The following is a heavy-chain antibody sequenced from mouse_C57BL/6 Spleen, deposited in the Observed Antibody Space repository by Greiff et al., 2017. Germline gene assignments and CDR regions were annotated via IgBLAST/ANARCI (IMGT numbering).Heavy chain of an antibody. CDR2: IYPGNSDT. V-gene: IGHV1-5*01. J-gene: IGHJ2*01. D-gene: IGHD1-1*01. Sequence: EVQLQQSGTVLARPGASVKMSCKTSGYTFTSYWMHWVKQRPGQGLEWIGAIYPGNSDTSYNQKFKGKAKLTAVTSASPAYMELSSLTNEDSAVYYCTKLYYGSSSYYFDYGSQGTTLTVSS. CDR3: TKLYYGSSSYYFDY. CDR1: GYTFTSYW.